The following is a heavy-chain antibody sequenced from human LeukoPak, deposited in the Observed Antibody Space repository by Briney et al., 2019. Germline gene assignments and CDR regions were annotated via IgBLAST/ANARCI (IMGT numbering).Heavy chain of an antibody. J-gene: IGHJ6*03. CDR2: IYYSGST. CDR3: ARHPSSGRIYYYYYYMDV. V-gene: IGHV4-39*01. CDR1: GVSISSSNSY. Sequence: PSETLSLTCTVSGVSISSSNSYWGWIRQPPGKGLEWIGSIYYSGSTYYNPSLKSRVTISVDTSKNQFSLKLSSVTAADTAVYYCARHPSSGRIYYYYYYMDVWGKGTTVTISS. D-gene: IGHD6-19*01.